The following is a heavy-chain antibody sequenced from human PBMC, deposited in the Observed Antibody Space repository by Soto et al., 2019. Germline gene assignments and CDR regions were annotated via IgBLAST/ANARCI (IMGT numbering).Heavy chain of an antibody. V-gene: IGHV1-69*06. CDR1: GGTFSSYA. CDR2: IIPVFGTA. J-gene: IGHJ4*02. CDR3: ARGWETEGVTTPFAY. Sequence: QVQLVQSGAEVKKPGSSVKVSCKASGGTFSSYAISWVRQAPGQGLEWMGGIIPVFGTAKYPQKFQGRVTITADNCTSTAYMEVRSLRSEDTAVYYCARGWETEGVTTPFAYWGQGTLVTVSS. D-gene: IGHD1-26*01.